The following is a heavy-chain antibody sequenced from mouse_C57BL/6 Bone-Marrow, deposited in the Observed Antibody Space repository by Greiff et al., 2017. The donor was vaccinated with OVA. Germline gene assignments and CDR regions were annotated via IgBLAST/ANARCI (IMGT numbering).Heavy chain of an antibody. CDR1: GYTFTSYW. CDR2: LDPSDSYT. CDR3: ARRTAQAVYYFDY. V-gene: IGHV1-59*01. J-gene: IGHJ2*01. Sequence: QVQLQQPGAELVRPGTSVKLSCKASGYTFTSYWMHWVKQRPGQGLEWIGVLDPSDSYTNYNQKFKGKATLTVYTSSRTAYMQLSSLTSEDSAVYYCARRTAQAVYYFDYWGQGTTLTVSS. D-gene: IGHD3-2*02.